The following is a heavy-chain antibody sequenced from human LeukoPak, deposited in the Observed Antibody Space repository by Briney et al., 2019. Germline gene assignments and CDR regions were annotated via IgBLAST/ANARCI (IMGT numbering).Heavy chain of an antibody. V-gene: IGHV1-46*01. J-gene: IGHJ4*02. D-gene: IGHD7-27*01. CDR2: INPSGGT. Sequence: ASVKVSCKASGYTFSIYNMHWVRQAPGQGLEWMGIINPSGGTSYAQKLQGRITMTRDTSKNQFSLKLSSVTAADTAVYYCARKKLTGDAGFDYWGQGTLVTVSS. CDR1: GYTFSIYN. CDR3: ARKKLTGDAGFDY.